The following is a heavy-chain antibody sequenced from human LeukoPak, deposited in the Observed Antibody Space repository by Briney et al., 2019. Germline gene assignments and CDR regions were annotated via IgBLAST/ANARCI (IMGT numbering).Heavy chain of an antibody. J-gene: IGHJ4*02. Sequence: SETLSLTCAVYGGSFSGYYWSWIRQPPGKGLEWIGEINHSGSTNYNPSLKSRVTISVDTSKNQFPLKLSSVTAADTAVYYCARSSRSIAAAGIARYYFDYWGQGTLVTVSS. V-gene: IGHV4-34*01. CDR3: ARSSRSIAAAGIARYYFDY. D-gene: IGHD6-13*01. CDR2: INHSGST. CDR1: GGSFSGYY.